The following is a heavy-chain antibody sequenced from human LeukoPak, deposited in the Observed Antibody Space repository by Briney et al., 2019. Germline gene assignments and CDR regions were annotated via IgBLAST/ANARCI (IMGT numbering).Heavy chain of an antibody. Sequence: GGSLRLSCAASGFTFSGSAMSWVRQAPGKGLEWVAVISYDGSNQYYAESVKGRFTISRDNSKNTLYLQMNSLRAEDTAVYYCAKVGVGQQLVRGYFDYWGQGTLVTVSS. CDR1: GFTFSGSA. V-gene: IGHV3-30*18. J-gene: IGHJ4*02. CDR2: ISYDGSNQ. CDR3: AKVGVGQQLVRGYFDY. D-gene: IGHD6-13*01.